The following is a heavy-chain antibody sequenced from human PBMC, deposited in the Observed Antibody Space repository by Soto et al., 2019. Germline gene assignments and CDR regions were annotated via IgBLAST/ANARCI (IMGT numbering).Heavy chain of an antibody. CDR2: ISYDGSNK. CDR1: GFTFSSYA. CDR3: ARASRPTMIVVPPNWYFDL. D-gene: IGHD3-22*01. J-gene: IGHJ2*01. Sequence: GGSLRLSCAASGFTFSSYAMHWVRQAPGKGLEWVAVISYDGSNKYYADSVKGRFTISRDNSKNTLYLQMNSLRAEDTAVYYCARASRPTMIVVPPNWYFDLWGRGTLVTVSS. V-gene: IGHV3-30-3*01.